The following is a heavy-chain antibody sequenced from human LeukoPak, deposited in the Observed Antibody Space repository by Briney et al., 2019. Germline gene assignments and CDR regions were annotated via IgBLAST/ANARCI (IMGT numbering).Heavy chain of an antibody. Sequence: ASVKVSCKVSGYILAELSIHWVRQAPGKGLEWMGGFDPEDGETIYAQNFQGRVTMTEDTSTDTAYMELSSLRSEDTAVYYCTTGRPSRYADWLATHNWFDAWGQGTLVTVSS. CDR3: TTGRPSRYADWLATHNWFDA. V-gene: IGHV1-24*01. CDR2: FDPEDGET. D-gene: IGHD3-9*01. CDR1: GYILAELS. J-gene: IGHJ5*02.